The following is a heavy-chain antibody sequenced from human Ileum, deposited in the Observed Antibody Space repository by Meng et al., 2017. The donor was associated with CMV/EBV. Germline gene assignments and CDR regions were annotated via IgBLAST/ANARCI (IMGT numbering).Heavy chain of an antibody. D-gene: IGHD2-21*02. CDR1: SVSISSFPRF. Sequence: PRRQESGPAGGKASGPLALIWTSSSVSISSFPRFCSGIGQYARRELEWSGRLINPGNIYTNQSLKSRVSVTLDTSTNKFSLRLNPGTVADDDVDYCAREGIGGDPFDAWGQGTLVTVSS. V-gene: IGHV4-39*07. CDR3: AREGIGGDPFDA. J-gene: IGHJ5*02. CDR2: LINPGNI.